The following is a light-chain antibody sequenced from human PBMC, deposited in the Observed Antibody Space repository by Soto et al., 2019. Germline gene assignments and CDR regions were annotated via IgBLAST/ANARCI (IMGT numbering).Light chain of an antibody. V-gene: IGKV3-20*01. J-gene: IGKJ5*01. CDR3: QQYGSPPIT. Sequence: EIVVTQSLATLSVYTGERTTLSSRASQSVSSSYLAWYQQKPGQAPSLLIYGASSRATGIPDRFSGSGSGTDFTLTISRLEPEDFAVYYCQQYGSPPITFGQGTRLEIK. CDR2: GAS. CDR1: QSVSSSY.